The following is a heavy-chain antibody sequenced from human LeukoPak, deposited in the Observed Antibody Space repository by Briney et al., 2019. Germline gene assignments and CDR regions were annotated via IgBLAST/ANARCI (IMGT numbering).Heavy chain of an antibody. CDR2: IYHSGST. Sequence: SETLSLTCAVPGGSISSGGYSWSWIRQPPGKGLEWIGYIYHSGSTYYNPSLKSRVTISVDRSKNQFSLKLSSVTAADTAVYYCARVRGVTTFDYWGQGTLVTVSS. CDR3: ARVRGVTTFDY. V-gene: IGHV4-30-2*01. CDR1: GGSISSGGYS. J-gene: IGHJ4*02. D-gene: IGHD2-21*02.